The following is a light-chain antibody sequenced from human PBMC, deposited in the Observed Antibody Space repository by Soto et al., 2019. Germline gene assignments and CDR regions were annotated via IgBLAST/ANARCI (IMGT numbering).Light chain of an antibody. CDR1: SSDVGGYNY. CDR3: SSYVGTKSYV. J-gene: IGLJ1*01. CDR2: EVN. Sequence: QSLLTQPPSASGSPGQSVTISCTGTSSDVGGYNYVSWYQQYPGKAPQLVIYEVNKRPSGVPDRFSGSKSGNTASLTVFGLQAEDEADYYCSSYVGTKSYVFGTGTKVTVL. V-gene: IGLV2-8*01.